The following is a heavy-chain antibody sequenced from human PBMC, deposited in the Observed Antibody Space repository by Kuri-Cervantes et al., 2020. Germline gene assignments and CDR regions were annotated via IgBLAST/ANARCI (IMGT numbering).Heavy chain of an antibody. CDR3: TSLSGQIAAAGSGDMDV. V-gene: IGHV1-24*01. CDR2: FDPEDGET. Sequence: ASVKVSCKASGYTFTGHYMHWVRQAPGKGLEWMGGFDPEDGETIYAQKFQGRVTMTEDTSTDTAYMELSSLRTEDTAVYYCTSLSGQIAAAGSGDMDVWGKGTTVTVSS. CDR1: GYTFTGHY. D-gene: IGHD6-13*01. J-gene: IGHJ6*03.